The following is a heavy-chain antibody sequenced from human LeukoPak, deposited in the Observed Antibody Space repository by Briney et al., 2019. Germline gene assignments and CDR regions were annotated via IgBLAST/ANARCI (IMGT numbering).Heavy chain of an antibody. Sequence: GGSLRLSCAASEFTFSSYSMNWVRQAPGKGLEWVSSISSSSSNIYYADSVKGRFTISRDNAKNSLYLQMNSLRVEDTAVYYCARCTTGRTFGSLREIKRSREIDYWGQGTLVTVSS. CDR2: ISSSSSNI. J-gene: IGHJ4*02. CDR3: ARCTTGRTFGSLREIKRSREIDY. CDR1: EFTFSSYS. V-gene: IGHV3-21*01. D-gene: IGHD1-1*01.